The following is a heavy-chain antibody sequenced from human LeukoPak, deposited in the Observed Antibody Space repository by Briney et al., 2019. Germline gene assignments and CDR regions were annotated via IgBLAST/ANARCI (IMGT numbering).Heavy chain of an antibody. Sequence: GGSLRLSCAASGFTFSSYSMNWVRQAPGKGLEWVSSISSSSSYIYHADSVKGRFTISRDNAKNSLYLQMNSLRAEDTAVYYCARDSFSSSWLTNYYYYGMDVWGQGTTVTVS. CDR1: GFTFSSYS. V-gene: IGHV3-21*01. CDR2: ISSSSSYI. J-gene: IGHJ6*02. CDR3: ARDSFSSSWLTNYYYYGMDV. D-gene: IGHD6-13*01.